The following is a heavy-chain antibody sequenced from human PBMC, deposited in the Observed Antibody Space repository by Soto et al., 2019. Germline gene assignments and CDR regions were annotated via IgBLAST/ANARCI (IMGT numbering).Heavy chain of an antibody. V-gene: IGHV1-69*01. Sequence: QVQLEQSGAEVKQPGSSVRVSCKTSGGTFSTYAINWVRQAPGQGLEWMGAIIPLFGTADYSQKFQGRVTITADESTSTAYMELRSLEFDDTAGNFCARPKRTYCGGYFHFDFWGQGTLVTVSS. CDR3: ARPKRTYCGGYFHFDF. D-gene: IGHD1-26*01. CDR2: IIPLFGTA. J-gene: IGHJ4*02. CDR1: GGTFSTYA.